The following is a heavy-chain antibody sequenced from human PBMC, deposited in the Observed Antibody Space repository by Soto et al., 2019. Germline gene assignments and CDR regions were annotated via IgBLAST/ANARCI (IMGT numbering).Heavy chain of an antibody. D-gene: IGHD3-10*01. CDR3: ARGAEWFGGRMDV. V-gene: IGHV4-59*01. Sequence: QVQLQESGPGLVKPSETLSLTCTVSGGSISSYYLTWIRQPPGKGLEWIGYIYYNGRTNYNPSLKSRVTISLDTSKTQFSLNLSSLTAADTAVYYCARGAEWFGGRMDVWGQGTTVTVSS. J-gene: IGHJ6*02. CDR2: IYYNGRT. CDR1: GGSISSYY.